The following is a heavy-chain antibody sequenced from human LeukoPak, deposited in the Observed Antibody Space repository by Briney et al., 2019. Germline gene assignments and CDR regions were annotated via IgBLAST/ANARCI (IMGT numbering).Heavy chain of an antibody. CDR2: ISWNSGSI. Sequence: GGSLRLSCAASGFTFSDYYMSWIRQAPGKGLEWVSGISWNSGSIGYADSVKGRFTISRDNAKNSLYLQMNSLRAEDTALYYCAKAPESMLRINWFDPWGQGTLVTVSS. J-gene: IGHJ5*02. D-gene: IGHD1-14*01. CDR1: GFTFSDYY. V-gene: IGHV3-9*01. CDR3: AKAPESMLRINWFDP.